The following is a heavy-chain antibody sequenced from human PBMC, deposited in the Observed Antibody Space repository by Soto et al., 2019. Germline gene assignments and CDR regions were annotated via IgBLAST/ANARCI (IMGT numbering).Heavy chain of an antibody. CDR1: GFTFSSYG. Sequence: QVQLVESGGGVVQPGRSLRLSCAASGFTFSSYGIHWVRQAPGRGLEWVAVISYDGSNKYYADSVKGRFTISRDNSKNTLYLQMNSLRAEDTAVYYCAKAPHRGSYPNWYFDLWGRGTLVTVSS. V-gene: IGHV3-30*18. CDR2: ISYDGSNK. D-gene: IGHD1-26*01. CDR3: AKAPHRGSYPNWYFDL. J-gene: IGHJ2*01.